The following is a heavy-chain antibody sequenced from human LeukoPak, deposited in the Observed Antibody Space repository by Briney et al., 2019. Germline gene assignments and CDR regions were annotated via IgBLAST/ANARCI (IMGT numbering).Heavy chain of an antibody. V-gene: IGHV4-39*01. D-gene: IGHD3-22*01. CDR1: GGSISSSSYY. Sequence: SETLSLTCTVSGGSISSSSYYWGWICQPPGKGLEWIGSIYYSGSTYYNPSLKSRVTISVDTSKNQFSLKLSSVTAADTAVYYCARGVQYYYDSSGFDYWGQGTLVTVSS. J-gene: IGHJ4*02. CDR3: ARGVQYYYDSSGFDY. CDR2: IYYSGST.